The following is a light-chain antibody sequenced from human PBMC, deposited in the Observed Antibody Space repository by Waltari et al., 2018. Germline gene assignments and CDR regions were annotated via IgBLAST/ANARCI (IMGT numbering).Light chain of an antibody. CDR3: QQYGSSPWT. CDR1: QSVSSSY. V-gene: IGKV3-20*01. Sequence: EIVLTQSPGTLSLSPGERATLSCRASQSVSSSYFAWYQQKPGQAPRLLIYGASSRANGIPDRFSGRGDGTDCTLSISRLEAEDFAVDYCQQYGSSPWTFGQGTKVEIK. J-gene: IGKJ1*01. CDR2: GAS.